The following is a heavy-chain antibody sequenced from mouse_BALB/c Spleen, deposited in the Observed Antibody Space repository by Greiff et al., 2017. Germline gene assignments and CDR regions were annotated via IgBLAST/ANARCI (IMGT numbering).Heavy chain of an antibody. CDR3: ARLDYGHWYFDV. V-gene: IGHV1-4*01. Sequence: QVQLQQSGAELARPGASVKMSCKASGYTFTSYTMHWVKQRPGQGLEWIGYINPSSGYTNYNQKFKDKATLTADKSSSTAYMQLSSLTSEDSAVYYCARLDYGHWYFDVWGAGTTVTVSS. CDR2: INPSSGYT. D-gene: IGHD1-2*01. J-gene: IGHJ1*01. CDR1: GYTFTSYT.